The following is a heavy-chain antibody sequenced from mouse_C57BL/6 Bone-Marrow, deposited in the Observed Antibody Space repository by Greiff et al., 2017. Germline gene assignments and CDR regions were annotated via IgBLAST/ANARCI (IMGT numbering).Heavy chain of an antibody. V-gene: IGHV5-6*02. Sequence: DVMLVESGGDLVKPGGSLKLSCAASGFTFSSYGMSWVRQTPDKRLEWVATISSGGSYTYYPDSVKGRFTISRDNAKTTLYLQMSSLKSEDTAMYYCARQMGIYYGPFDYWGQGTTLTVSS. J-gene: IGHJ2*01. CDR1: GFTFSSYG. CDR3: ARQMGIYYGPFDY. D-gene: IGHD2-1*01. CDR2: ISSGGSYT.